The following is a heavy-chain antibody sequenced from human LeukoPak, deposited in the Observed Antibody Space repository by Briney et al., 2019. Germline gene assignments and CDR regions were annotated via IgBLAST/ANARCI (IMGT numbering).Heavy chain of an antibody. J-gene: IGHJ3*02. Sequence: GGSLRLSCAASGFTFSSYAMSWVRQAPGKGLEWVSAISGSGGSTYYADSVKGRVTISRDNSKNTLYLQMNSLRAEDTAVYYCAKVGEQQLVQDAFDIWGQGTMVTVSS. CDR3: AKVGEQQLVQDAFDI. D-gene: IGHD6-13*01. CDR1: GFTFSSYA. V-gene: IGHV3-23*01. CDR2: ISGSGGST.